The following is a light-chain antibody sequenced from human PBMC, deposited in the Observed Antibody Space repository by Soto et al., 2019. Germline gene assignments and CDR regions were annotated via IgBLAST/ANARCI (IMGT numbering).Light chain of an antibody. CDR2: DVS. V-gene: IGLV2-14*01. CDR1: SSDVGGYSY. Sequence: QSVLTQLASVSGSPGQSIAISCTGTSSDVGGYSYVSWYQQQPGKAPKLVISDVSNRPSGVSDRFSGSKSGNTASLTISGLQTEDEADYYCASYTTSSTYVFGTGTRSPS. CDR3: ASYTTSSTYV. J-gene: IGLJ1*01.